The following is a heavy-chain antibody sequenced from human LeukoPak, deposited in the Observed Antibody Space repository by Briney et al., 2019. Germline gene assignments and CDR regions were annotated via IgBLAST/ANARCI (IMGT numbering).Heavy chain of an antibody. Sequence: GRSLRLSCAASGFTFSSYDMHWVRQAPGKGLEWVADISCDGSNKYYADSVKGRFTISRDNSKNTLYLQMNSLRAEDTAVYYCAREVAHCGGDCYSHFDYWGQGTLVTVSS. D-gene: IGHD2-21*02. J-gene: IGHJ4*02. CDR3: AREVAHCGGDCYSHFDY. CDR2: ISCDGSNK. CDR1: GFTFSSYD. V-gene: IGHV3-30-3*01.